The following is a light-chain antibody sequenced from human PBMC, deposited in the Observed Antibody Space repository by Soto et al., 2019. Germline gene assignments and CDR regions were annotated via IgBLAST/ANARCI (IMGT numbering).Light chain of an antibody. CDR2: DAS. V-gene: IGKV3-11*01. CDR1: QSVSSY. J-gene: IGKJ5*01. Sequence: VFTQSPAPLSLSPGERATLSSRASQSVSSYLACYQQKPGQAPRLLIYDASNRATGIPSRFSGSGSGTDFTLTISSLEPEDFAVYYCQQRSNWPPITFGQGTRLEI. CDR3: QQRSNWPPIT.